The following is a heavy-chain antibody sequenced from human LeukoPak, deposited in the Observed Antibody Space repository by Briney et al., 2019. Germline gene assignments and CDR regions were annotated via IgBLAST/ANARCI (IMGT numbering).Heavy chain of an antibody. D-gene: IGHD6-19*01. V-gene: IGHV5-51*01. Sequence: GESLKISCKGSGYSFTTYWIGWVRQMPGKGLEYMGIINPGDSDTRYSPSFQGQVTISVDKSISTAYLQWSSLKASDTAIYFCARRAGGMDVWGQGTTVTVSS. CDR2: INPGDSDT. J-gene: IGHJ6*02. CDR1: GYSFTTYW. CDR3: ARRAGGMDV.